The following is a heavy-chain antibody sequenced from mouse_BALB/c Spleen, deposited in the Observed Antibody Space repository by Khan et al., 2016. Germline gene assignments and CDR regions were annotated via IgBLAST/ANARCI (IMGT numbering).Heavy chain of an antibody. CDR3: ARLHYYGRFAY. Sequence: EVKLLESGGGLVQPGGSLKLSCAASGFDFSRYWMSWVRQAPGKGLEWIGEINPDSSTINYTPSLKDKFIISRDNATNTLYLQMSKVRSEDTGLYDCARLHYYGRFAYWGQGTLVTVSA. D-gene: IGHD1-2*01. J-gene: IGHJ3*01. CDR1: GFDFSRYW. CDR2: INPDSSTI. V-gene: IGHV4-1*02.